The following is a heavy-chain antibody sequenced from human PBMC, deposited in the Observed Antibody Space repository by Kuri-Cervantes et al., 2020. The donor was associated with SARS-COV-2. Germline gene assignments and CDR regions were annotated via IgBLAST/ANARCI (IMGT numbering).Heavy chain of an antibody. CDR3: ANGAYYYGMDV. CDR1: GFVFNIAW. Sequence: GGSLRLSCSASGFVFNIAWMTWVRQRPGKGLEWVGRIRSNPDGGTTEYAAPVKGRFTISRDDSKNALYLQMNRLRAEDTAVYYCANGAYYYGMDVWGQGTTVTVSS. J-gene: IGHJ6*02. CDR2: IRSNPDGGTT. D-gene: IGHD1-26*01. V-gene: IGHV3-15*01.